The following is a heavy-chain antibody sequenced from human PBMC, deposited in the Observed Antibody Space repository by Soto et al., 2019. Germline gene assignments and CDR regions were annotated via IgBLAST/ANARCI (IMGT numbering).Heavy chain of an antibody. CDR1: GGSISTYY. Sequence: PSETLSLTCTVSGGSISTYYWSWIRQPPGKGLEWIGNIYYSGSTNYNPSLKSRVTISVDTPKNQFSLKLSSVTASDTAVYYCASSDYYYYMDVWGKGTTVTVSS. J-gene: IGHJ6*03. V-gene: IGHV4-59*01. CDR2: IYYSGST. CDR3: ASSDYYYYMDV.